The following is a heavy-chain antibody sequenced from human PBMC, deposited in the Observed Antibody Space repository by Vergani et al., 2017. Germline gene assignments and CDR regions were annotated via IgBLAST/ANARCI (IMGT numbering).Heavy chain of an antibody. D-gene: IGHD3-3*01. CDR1: GFTFSSYA. Sequence: EVQLLESGGGLVQPGGSLRLSCAASGFTFSSYAMSWVRQAPGKGLEGVSAISGSGGSKYYADSVKGRFTISRDNSKNTLYLQMNRLRTEDTAVYYCAKEITIFGVVPDYWGQGTLVTVSS. V-gene: IGHV3-23*01. CDR2: ISGSGGSK. CDR3: AKEITIFGVVPDY. J-gene: IGHJ4*02.